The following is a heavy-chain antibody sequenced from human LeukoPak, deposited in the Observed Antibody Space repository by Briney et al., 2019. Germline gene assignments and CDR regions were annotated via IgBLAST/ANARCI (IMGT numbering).Heavy chain of an antibody. CDR3: AKDRGRYEIDY. Sequence: GGSLRLSCAASGFTFSSYGMHWVRQAPGKGLEWVAVISYDGSNKYYADSAKGRFTISGDNSKNTLYLQMNSLRAEDTAVYYCAKDRGRYEIDYWGQGTLVTVSS. V-gene: IGHV3-30*18. CDR1: GFTFSSYG. J-gene: IGHJ4*02. D-gene: IGHD5-12*01. CDR2: ISYDGSNK.